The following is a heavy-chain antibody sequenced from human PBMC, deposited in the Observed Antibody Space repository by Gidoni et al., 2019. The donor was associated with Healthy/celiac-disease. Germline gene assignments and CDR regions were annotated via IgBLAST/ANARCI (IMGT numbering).Heavy chain of an antibody. J-gene: IGHJ4*02. CDR3: ARERANTLGYCSGGSCPIDY. D-gene: IGHD2-15*01. CDR1: GGSISSGGYY. CDR2: IYYSGST. V-gene: IGHV4-31*03. Sequence: QVQLQESGPGLVQPSQTLSLTCTVSGGSISSGGYYWSWIRQHPGKGLEWIGYIYYSGSTYYNPSLKSRVTISVDTSKNQFSLKLSSVTAADTAVYYCARERANTLGYCSGGSCPIDYWGQGTLVTVSS.